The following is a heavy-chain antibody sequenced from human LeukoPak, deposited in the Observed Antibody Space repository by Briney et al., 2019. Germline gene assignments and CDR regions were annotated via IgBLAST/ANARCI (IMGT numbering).Heavy chain of an antibody. CDR3: SGHAAAGDGFDI. Sequence: PGGSLRLSCSAAGFTFRSSWMNWVRQAPGKGLLWVSRINSGGSSTTYADSVKGRFTISRDNAKNTLYLQMNSLKAEDTAVYYCSGHAAAGDGFDIWGQGTMVTVSS. D-gene: IGHD2-2*01. J-gene: IGHJ3*02. V-gene: IGHV3-74*01. CDR2: INSGGSST. CDR1: GFTFRSSW.